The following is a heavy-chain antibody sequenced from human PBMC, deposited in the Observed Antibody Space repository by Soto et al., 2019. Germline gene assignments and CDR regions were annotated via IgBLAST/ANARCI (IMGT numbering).Heavy chain of an antibody. Sequence: GGSLRLSCAASGFTVDDYAMHWVRQAPGKGLEWVSGISWNSETIDYADSVKGRFTISRDNAKSSLFLQMNSLRPDDTALYYCAKYMKWGGMTTIHYFDSWGQGTLVTVSS. CDR2: ISWNSETI. D-gene: IGHD4-17*01. V-gene: IGHV3-9*01. J-gene: IGHJ4*02. CDR3: AKYMKWGGMTTIHYFDS. CDR1: GFTVDDYA.